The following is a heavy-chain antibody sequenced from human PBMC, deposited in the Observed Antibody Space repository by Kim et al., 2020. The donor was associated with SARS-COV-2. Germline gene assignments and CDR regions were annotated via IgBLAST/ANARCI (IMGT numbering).Heavy chain of an antibody. CDR2: INSGNGDT. D-gene: IGHD6-13*01. Sequence: ASVKVSCKASGYTFTTSAIHWVRQAPGQRHEWMGWINSGNGDTKYSQKFQGRVTITRDTSASTAYMEVRSLRSEDTAVYYCATRPGIAAAGLDWWGQGTLVTVSS. CDR1: GYTFTTSA. CDR3: ATRPGIAAAGLDW. V-gene: IGHV1-3*01. J-gene: IGHJ4*02.